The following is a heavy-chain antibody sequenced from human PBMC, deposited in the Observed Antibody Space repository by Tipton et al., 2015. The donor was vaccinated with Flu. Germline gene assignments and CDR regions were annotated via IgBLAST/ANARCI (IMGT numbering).Heavy chain of an antibody. V-gene: IGHV3-33*01. CDR2: IWYDGSNK. D-gene: IGHD6-25*01. CDR1: GFTFSSYG. J-gene: IGHJ4*02. CDR3: ARDRAAGTPYYFDY. Sequence: AASGFTFSSYGMHWVRQAPGKGLEWVAVIWYDGSNKYYADSVKGRFTISRDNSKNTLYLQMNSLRAEDTAVYYCARDRAAGTPYYFDYWGQGTLVTVSS.